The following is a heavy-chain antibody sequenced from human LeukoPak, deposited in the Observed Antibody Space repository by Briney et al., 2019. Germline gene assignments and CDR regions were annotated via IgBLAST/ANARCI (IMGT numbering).Heavy chain of an antibody. J-gene: IGHJ6*02. V-gene: IGHV4-30-4*01. D-gene: IGHD6-13*01. CDR1: GGSISSGDYY. CDR3: ARDRVAAAGPYYYYGMDV. Sequence: SETLSLTCTVSGGSISSGDYYWSWIRQPPGKGLGWIGYIYYSGSTYYNPSLKSRVTISVDTSKNQFSLKLSSVTAADTAVYYCARDRVAAAGPYYYYGMDVWGQGTTVTVSS. CDR2: IYYSGST.